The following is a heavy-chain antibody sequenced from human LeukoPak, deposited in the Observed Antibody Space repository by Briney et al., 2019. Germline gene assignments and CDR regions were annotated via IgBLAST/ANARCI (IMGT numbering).Heavy chain of an antibody. V-gene: IGHV3-23*01. CDR3: AKIMGHDYGDYSDAFDI. J-gene: IGHJ3*02. CDR1: GFTFSSYA. Sequence: GGSLRLSCAVSGFTFSSYAMSWVRQAPGKGLEWVSDISGSGGSTYYADSVKGRFTISRDNSKNTLYLQMNSLRAEDTAVYYCAKIMGHDYGDYSDAFDIWGQGTMVTVSS. CDR2: ISGSGGST. D-gene: IGHD4-17*01.